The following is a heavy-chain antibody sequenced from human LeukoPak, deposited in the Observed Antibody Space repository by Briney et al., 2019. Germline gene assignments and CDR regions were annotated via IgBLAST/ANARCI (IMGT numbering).Heavy chain of an antibody. CDR2: IYHSGSP. J-gene: IGHJ4*02. V-gene: IGHV4-4*02. D-gene: IGHD4-17*01. Sequence: SGTLSLTCAVSGGSISSNNWWGWVRQPPGKGLEWIGEIYHSGSPNYNPSLKSRVTISVDKSRNHFSLNLSSVTAADTAVYYCARDVLSGDYVDYWGQGTLVTVSS. CDR1: GGSISSNNW. CDR3: ARDVLSGDYVDY.